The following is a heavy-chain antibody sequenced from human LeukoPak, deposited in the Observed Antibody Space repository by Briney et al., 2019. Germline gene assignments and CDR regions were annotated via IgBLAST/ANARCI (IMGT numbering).Heavy chain of an antibody. CDR1: GYTFTRYG. CDR2: ISAYNGYT. J-gene: IGHJ5*02. CDR3: ARECSTRCYGGDP. V-gene: IGHV1-18*01. D-gene: IGHD2-2*01. Sequence: GASVKVSRKASGYTFTRYGISWVRQAPGEGLEWVGWISAYNGYTNYAQKFQGRVTMTEDTSTDTAYMELRSLRSDDTAVYYCARECSTRCYGGDPWGQGTLVTVSS.